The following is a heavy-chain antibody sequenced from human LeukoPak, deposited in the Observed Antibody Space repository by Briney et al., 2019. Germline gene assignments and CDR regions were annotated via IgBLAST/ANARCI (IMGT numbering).Heavy chain of an antibody. V-gene: IGHV4-4*07. CDR1: GGSISSYY. Sequence: SETLSLTCTVSGGSISSYYWSWIRQPAGKGLEWIGRIYTSGSTNYNPSLKSRVTMSVDTSKNQFSLKLSSVTAADTAVYYCARDSFAIWQQLVVRGWFDPWGQGTLVTVSS. CDR3: ARDSFAIWQQLVVRGWFDP. CDR2: IYTSGST. J-gene: IGHJ5*02. D-gene: IGHD6-13*01.